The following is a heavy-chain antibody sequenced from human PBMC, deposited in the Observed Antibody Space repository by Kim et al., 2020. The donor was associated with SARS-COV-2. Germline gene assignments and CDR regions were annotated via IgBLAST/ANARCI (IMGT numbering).Heavy chain of an antibody. Sequence: LKSRVTISVDTSKNQFSLKLSSVTAADTAVYYCRSYSSSIGYYYYYGMDVWGQGTTVTVSS. D-gene: IGHD6-6*01. J-gene: IGHJ6*02. V-gene: IGHV4-39*01. CDR3: RSYSSSIGYYYYYGMDV.